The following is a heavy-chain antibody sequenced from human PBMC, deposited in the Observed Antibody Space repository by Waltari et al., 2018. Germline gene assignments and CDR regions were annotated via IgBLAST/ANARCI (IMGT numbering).Heavy chain of an antibody. V-gene: IGHV3-30*03. D-gene: IGHD3-3*01. Sequence: QVQLVESGGGVVQPGRSLRLSCGASGFTFSSSGLHWVRQAPGKGLEWVAVISYDGSNKYYADSVKGRFTISRDNSKNTLYLQMNSLRAEDTAVYYCASLDPFDIWGQGTMVTVSS. CDR3: ASLDPFDI. CDR2: ISYDGSNK. CDR1: GFTFSSSG. J-gene: IGHJ3*02.